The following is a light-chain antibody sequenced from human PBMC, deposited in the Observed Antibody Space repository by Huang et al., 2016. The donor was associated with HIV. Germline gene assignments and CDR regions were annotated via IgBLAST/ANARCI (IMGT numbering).Light chain of an antibody. CDR1: QSVSNNY. CDR2: GAS. V-gene: IGKV3-20*01. CDR3: QQYGSSPKT. J-gene: IGKJ1*01. Sequence: EIVLTQSPGTLSLSPGERATLSCRASQSVSNNYLAWYQQQPGQAPRLLIYGASSRATGIPDRFSGSGSGTDFTLTISRLEPEDFAVFYCQQYGSSPKTFGQGTKVEI.